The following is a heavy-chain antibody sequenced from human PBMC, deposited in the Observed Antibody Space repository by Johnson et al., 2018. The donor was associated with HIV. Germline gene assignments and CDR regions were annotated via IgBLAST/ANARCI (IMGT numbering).Heavy chain of an antibody. V-gene: IGHV3-30*02. CDR2: IRYDVSIK. Sequence: QVQLVESGGGVVQPGGSLRLSCAASGFTFSSYGMHWVRQAPGKGLEWVSFIRYDVSIKYYADSVKGRFPISRDNSKNTLYLQMNSLRAEDTAVYYCAKDKAVVTALYDAFDIWGQGTMVTVSS. D-gene: IGHD2-21*02. J-gene: IGHJ3*02. CDR3: AKDKAVVTALYDAFDI. CDR1: GFTFSSYG.